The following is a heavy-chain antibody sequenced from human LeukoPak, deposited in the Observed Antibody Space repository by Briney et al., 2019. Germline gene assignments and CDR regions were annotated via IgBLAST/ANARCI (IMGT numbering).Heavy chain of an antibody. CDR2: ISSSSSYA. CDR3: VREGGYEPFDY. V-gene: IGHV3-11*06. J-gene: IGHJ4*02. CDR1: GFTFSDYY. D-gene: IGHD5-12*01. Sequence: TPGGSLILSCAASGFTFSDYYMSWIRQAPGEGLEWVSYISSSSSYANYADSVKGRFTISRDNAKNSLYLQMNSLRAEDTAVYYCVREGGYEPFDYWGQGTLVTVSS.